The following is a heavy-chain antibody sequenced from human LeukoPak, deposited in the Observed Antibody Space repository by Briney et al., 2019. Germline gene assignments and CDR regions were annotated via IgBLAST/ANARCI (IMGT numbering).Heavy chain of an antibody. Sequence: PSETLSLTCTVSGGSISSYYWSLIRQPPGKGLEWIGYIYYSGSTNYNPSLKSRVTISVDTSKNQFSLKLSSVTAADTAVYYCARGYNWTPYYWGQGTLVTVSS. J-gene: IGHJ4*02. CDR3: ARGYNWTPYY. V-gene: IGHV4-59*01. CDR2: IYYSGST. CDR1: GGSISSYY. D-gene: IGHD1-20*01.